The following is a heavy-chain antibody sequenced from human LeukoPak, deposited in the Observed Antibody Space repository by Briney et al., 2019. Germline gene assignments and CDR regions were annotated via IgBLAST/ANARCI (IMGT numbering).Heavy chain of an antibody. V-gene: IGHV4-39*01. CDR1: GDSINTKSYY. CDR3: ARHSYGTFDY. CDR2: IYYSGNT. Sequence: ASETLSLTCTVSGDSINTKSYYWGWIRQPPGKGLEWIGSIYYSGNTYYNPSLKSRVTLSIDTSKNQFSLRLGSVTAADTAVYYCARHSYGTFDYWGQGTLVTVSS. J-gene: IGHJ4*02. D-gene: IGHD5-18*01.